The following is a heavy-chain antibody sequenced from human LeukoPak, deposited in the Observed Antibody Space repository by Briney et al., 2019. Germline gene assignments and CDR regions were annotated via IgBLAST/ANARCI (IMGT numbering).Heavy chain of an antibody. D-gene: IGHD2-2*01. CDR3: ARDGGYCSSTSCYPYIDY. J-gene: IGHJ4*02. V-gene: IGHV1-2*02. CDR1: GCTFSDFY. Sequence: GASVKVSCKASGCTFSDFYIHWVRQAPGQRLAWMGLMNPKSGGKNSVQQCQGRVTMTRATSISTVYMELSSLTSDATAVYYCARDGGYCSSTSCYPYIDYWGQGALVTVSS. CDR2: MNPKSGGK.